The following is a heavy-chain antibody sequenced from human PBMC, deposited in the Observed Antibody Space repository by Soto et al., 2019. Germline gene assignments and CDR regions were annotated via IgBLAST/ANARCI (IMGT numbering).Heavy chain of an antibody. CDR3: AREGVAAHHFGY. CDR1: GYTFTSYG. D-gene: IGHD6-6*01. J-gene: IGHJ4*02. CDR2: ISAYNGHT. Sequence: ASVKVPCKAFGYTFTSYGISWVPQAPGQGLEWMGWISAYNGHTKTAQKLQGRVTMTTDTSTSTAYMEVRRLRSDDTAVYCCAREGVAAHHFGYWGQGTLVTVSS. V-gene: IGHV1-18*04.